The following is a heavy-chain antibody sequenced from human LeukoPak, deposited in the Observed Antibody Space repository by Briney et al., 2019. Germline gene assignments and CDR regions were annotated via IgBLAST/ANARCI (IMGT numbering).Heavy chain of an antibody. Sequence: GGSLRHSCAASGFTFSSYAMSWVRQAPGKGLEWVSSISASGGTTYYADSVKGRFTISRDNSKNTLYLQMLSLRAEDSAIYYCAKDPREYCSSTSCPNWFDPWGQGTLVTVSS. D-gene: IGHD2-2*01. CDR3: AKDPREYCSSTSCPNWFDP. V-gene: IGHV3-23*01. CDR1: GFTFSSYA. J-gene: IGHJ5*02. CDR2: ISASGGTT.